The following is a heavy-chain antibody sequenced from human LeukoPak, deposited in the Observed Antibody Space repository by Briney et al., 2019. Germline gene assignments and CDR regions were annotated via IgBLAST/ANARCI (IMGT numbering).Heavy chain of an antibody. D-gene: IGHD3-22*01. CDR1: GFTFSSYA. J-gene: IGHJ4*02. CDR3: ARERDYYDSSGPFDY. CDR2: VSSNGGST. Sequence: GGSLRLSCAASGFTFSSYAMHWVRQAPGKGLEYVSAVSSNGGSTYYANSVKGRFTISRDNSKNTLYLQMGSLRAEDMAVYYCARERDYYDSSGPFDYWGQGTLVTVSS. V-gene: IGHV3-64*01.